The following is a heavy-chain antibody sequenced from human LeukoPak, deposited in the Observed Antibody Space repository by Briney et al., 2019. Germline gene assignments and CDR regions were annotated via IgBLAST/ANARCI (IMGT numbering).Heavy chain of an antibody. CDR3: ARRRAVWYFDY. CDR2: IYYSGST. J-gene: IGHJ4*02. CDR1: GFTFSSYA. D-gene: IGHD3-16*01. Sequence: LRLSCAASGFTFSSYAMSWVRQHPGKGLEWIGYIYYSGSTYYNPSLKSRVTISVDTSKNQFSLKLSSVTAADTAVYYCARRRAVWYFDYWGQGTLVTVSS. V-gene: IGHV4-31*02.